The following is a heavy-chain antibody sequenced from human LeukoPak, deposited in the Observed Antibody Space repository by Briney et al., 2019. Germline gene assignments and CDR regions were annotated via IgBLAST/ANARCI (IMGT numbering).Heavy chain of an antibody. V-gene: IGHV1-2*02. J-gene: IGHJ5*02. CDR2: INPNSGGT. CDR1: GYTFTGYY. Sequence: ASVTVSCKASGYTFTGYYMHWVRQAPGQGLEWMGWINPNSGGTNYAQKFQGRVTMTRDTSISTAYMELSRLRSDDTAVYYCARDRAGDMVRGVIRGVRFDPWGQGTLVTVSS. D-gene: IGHD3-10*01. CDR3: ARDRAGDMVRGVIRGVRFDP.